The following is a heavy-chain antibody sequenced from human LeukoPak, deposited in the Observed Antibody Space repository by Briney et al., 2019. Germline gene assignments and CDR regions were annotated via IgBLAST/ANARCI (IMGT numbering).Heavy chain of an antibody. V-gene: IGHV3-21*01. CDR2: ISSSSSYI. D-gene: IGHD5-12*01. J-gene: IGHJ4*02. CDR3: ARDGPSGYGAPDY. Sequence: PGGSLRLSCAASGFTFGSYSMNWVRQAPGKGLEWVSSISSSSSYIYYADSVKDRFTISRDNAKNSLYLQMNSLRAEDTAVYYCARDGPSGYGAPDYWGQGTLVTVSS. CDR1: GFTFGSYS.